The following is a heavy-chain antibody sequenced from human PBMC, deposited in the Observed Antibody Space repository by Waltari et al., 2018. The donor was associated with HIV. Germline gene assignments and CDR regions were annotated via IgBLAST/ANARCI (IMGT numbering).Heavy chain of an antibody. CDR3: ARVGGRLTYYYDSSGYYPFDY. CDR1: GYTFTSYG. V-gene: IGHV1-18*01. CDR2: ISAYNGNT. D-gene: IGHD3-22*01. Sequence: QVQLVQSGAEVKKPGASVKVSCKASGYTFTSYGISWVRQAPGKALEWMGWISAYNGNTNYAQKLQGRVTMTTDTSTSTAYMELRSLRSDDTAVYYCARVGGRLTYYYDSSGYYPFDYWGQGTLVTVSS. J-gene: IGHJ4*02.